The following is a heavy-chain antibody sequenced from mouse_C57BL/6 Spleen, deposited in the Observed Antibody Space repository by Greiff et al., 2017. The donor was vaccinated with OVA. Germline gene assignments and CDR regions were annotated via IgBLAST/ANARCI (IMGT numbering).Heavy chain of an antibody. J-gene: IGHJ2*01. V-gene: IGHV1-55*01. D-gene: IGHD2-5*01. Sequence: QVQLKQPGAELVKPGASVKMSCKASGYTFTSYWITWVKQRPGQGLEWIGDIYPGSGSTNYNEKFKSKATLTVDTSSSTAYMQLSSLTSEDSAVYYCAREGAYYSNYEDYWGQGTTLTVSS. CDR2: IYPGSGST. CDR1: GYTFTSYW. CDR3: AREGAYYSNYEDY.